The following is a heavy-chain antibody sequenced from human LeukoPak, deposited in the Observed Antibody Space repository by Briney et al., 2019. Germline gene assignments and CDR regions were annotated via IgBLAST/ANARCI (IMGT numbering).Heavy chain of an antibody. CDR1: GFTFSSYG. Sequence: GGSLRLSCAASGFTFSSYGMHWVRQAPGKGLEWVAVISYDGSNKYYADSVKGRFTISRDNSKNTLYLQMNSLRAEDTAVYYCAKSPSYYYGSGSYPAYWGQGTLVTVSS. D-gene: IGHD3-10*01. J-gene: IGHJ4*02. CDR3: AKSPSYYYGSGSYPAY. V-gene: IGHV3-30*18. CDR2: ISYDGSNK.